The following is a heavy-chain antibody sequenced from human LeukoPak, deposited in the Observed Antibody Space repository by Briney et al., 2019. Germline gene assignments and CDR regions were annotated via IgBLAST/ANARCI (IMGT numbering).Heavy chain of an antibody. V-gene: IGHV1-18*01. D-gene: IGHD6-13*01. CDR3: ARVGAAPGHFDY. CDR1: GYTFTSYG. Sequence: ASVKVSCKASGYTFTSYGITWVRQTPGQGLEWMGWISAYNGNTEYALKLQGRVTMTTDTSTNTAYLELRSLRSDDTAVYYCARVGAAPGHFDYWGQGTQLTVSS. CDR2: ISAYNGNT. J-gene: IGHJ4*02.